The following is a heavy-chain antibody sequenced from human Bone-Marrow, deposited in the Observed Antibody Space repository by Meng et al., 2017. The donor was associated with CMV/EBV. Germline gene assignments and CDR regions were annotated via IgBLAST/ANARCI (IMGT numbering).Heavy chain of an antibody. V-gene: IGHV3-21*01. CDR2: ISSSSSYI. J-gene: IGHJ1*01. CDR1: GFTFSSYS. D-gene: IGHD1-26*01. Sequence: GESLKISCAASGFTFSSYSMNWVRQAPGKGLEWVSSISSSSSYIYYADSVKCPFTISRDNAKISLYLQMNSLRAEDTAVYYGARGSGSYYAKDFQHWGHGTMVTVSS. CDR3: ARGSGSYYAKDFQH.